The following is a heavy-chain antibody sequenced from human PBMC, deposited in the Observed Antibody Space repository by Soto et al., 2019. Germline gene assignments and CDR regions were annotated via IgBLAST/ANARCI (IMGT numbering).Heavy chain of an antibody. CDR1: GYSFSTYD. J-gene: IGHJ5*02. D-gene: IGHD2-2*02. Sequence: QVQLVQSGAEVKKPGASAKVSCKASGYSFSTYDINWVRQAAGQGLEWMGWVNPKSGNTDYAQRFRGRVTMTSNTSIRTAYMELSALTPEDTAVYYCARPYCDNTCCYTDWFDPWGQGTLVTVSS. CDR2: VNPKSGNT. CDR3: ARPYCDNTCCYTDWFDP. V-gene: IGHV1-8*01.